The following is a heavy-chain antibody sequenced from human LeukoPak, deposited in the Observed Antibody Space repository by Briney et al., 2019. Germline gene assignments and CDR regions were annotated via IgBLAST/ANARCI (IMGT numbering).Heavy chain of an antibody. CDR1: GFTFSSYA. CDR2: ISYDGSNK. D-gene: IGHD3-10*01. V-gene: IGHV3-30*04. Sequence: GGSLRLSCAASGFTFSSYAMHWVRQAPGKGLEWVAVISYDGSNKYYADSVKGRFTISRDNSKNTLYLQMNSLRAEDTAVYYCARDAYYYGSGSYYAYYFDYWGQETLVTVSS. CDR3: ARDAYYYGSGSYYAYYFDY. J-gene: IGHJ4*02.